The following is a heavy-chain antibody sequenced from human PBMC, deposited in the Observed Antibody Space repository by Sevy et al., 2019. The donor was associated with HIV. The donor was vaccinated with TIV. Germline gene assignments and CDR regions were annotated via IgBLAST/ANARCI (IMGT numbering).Heavy chain of an antibody. V-gene: IGHV4-34*01. CDR2: INHSGST. J-gene: IGHJ4*02. CDR1: GGSFSGYY. Sequence: SETLSLTCAVYGGSFSGYYWSWIRQPPGKGLEWIGEINHSGSTNYNPSLKSRVTISVDTSKNQFSLKLSSVTAADTAVYYCARSSSWRAAFDYWGQGTLVTVSS. CDR3: ARSSSWRAAFDY. D-gene: IGHD6-13*01.